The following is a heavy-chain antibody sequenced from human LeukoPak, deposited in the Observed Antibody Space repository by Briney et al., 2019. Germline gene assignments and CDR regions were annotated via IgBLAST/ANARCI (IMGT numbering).Heavy chain of an antibody. CDR3: ASLPYGIGGSCRDY. J-gene: IGHJ4*02. CDR1: GRSNNSYY. CDR2: IYYSGST. Sequence: AETLSLICTLSGRSNNSYYWSWIRPPPGKGLEGIGYIYYSGSTNYNPPLKSRVTISVDTSKNQFTLKLSSVTAADTAVYYCASLPYGIGGSCRDYWGEGTLFTVSS. D-gene: IGHD2-15*01. V-gene: IGHV4-59*08.